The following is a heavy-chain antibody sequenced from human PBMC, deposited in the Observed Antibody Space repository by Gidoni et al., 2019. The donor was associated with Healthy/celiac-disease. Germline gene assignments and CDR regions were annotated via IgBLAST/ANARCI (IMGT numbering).Heavy chain of an antibody. CDR3: ARGQPSNYDSSGSFDY. D-gene: IGHD3-22*01. CDR2: INPNSGGT. Sequence: QVQLVQSGAEVKKPGASVKVSCKASGYTFTGYYMHWLRQAPGQGLEWMGWINPNSGGTNYAQKFQGWVTMTRDTSISTAYMELSRLRSDDTAVYYCARGQPSNYDSSGSFDYWGQGTLVTVSS. CDR1: GYTFTGYY. J-gene: IGHJ4*02. V-gene: IGHV1-2*04.